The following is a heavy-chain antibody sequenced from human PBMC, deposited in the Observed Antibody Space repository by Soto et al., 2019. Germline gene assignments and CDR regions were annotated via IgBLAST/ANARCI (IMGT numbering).Heavy chain of an antibody. CDR3: ARDLRSGWYGERYFDL. CDR2: ISSSGSTI. Sequence: QVQLVESGGGLVKPGGSLRLSCAASGFTFSDYYMSWIRQAPGKGLEWVSYISSSGSTIYYADSVKGRFTISRDNAKNSSYLQRNSLRAEDTAVYYSARDLRSGWYGERYFDLWGRGTLVTVSS. V-gene: IGHV3-11*01. D-gene: IGHD6-19*01. CDR1: GFTFSDYY. J-gene: IGHJ2*01.